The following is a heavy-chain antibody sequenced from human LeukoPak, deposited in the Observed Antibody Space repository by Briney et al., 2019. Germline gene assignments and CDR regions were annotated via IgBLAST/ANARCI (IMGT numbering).Heavy chain of an antibody. V-gene: IGHV3-23*01. CDR1: GFTFSSYS. Sequence: RGSLRLSCAASGFTFSSYSMNWVRQAPGKGLEWVSAISGSGGSTYYADSVKGRFTISRGNSKNTLYLQMNSLRAEDTAVYYCAKEASSGYLGYWGQGTLVTVSS. CDR2: ISGSGGST. D-gene: IGHD3-22*01. J-gene: IGHJ4*02. CDR3: AKEASSGYLGY.